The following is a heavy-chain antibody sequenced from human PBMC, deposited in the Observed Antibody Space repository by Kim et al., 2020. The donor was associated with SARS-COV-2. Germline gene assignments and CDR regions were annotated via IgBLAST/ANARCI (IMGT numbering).Heavy chain of an antibody. D-gene: IGHD3-9*01. V-gene: IGHV3-48*03. Sequence: GGSLRLSCAASGFKFNSYEMDWVRQAPGKGLEWVSYISTSGNKIYYADSVKGRFTISRDKAKNSLYLQMNSLRAEDTAVYYCVRDSSLVTWGALVRYYMDVWGNGTTVTVSS. CDR2: ISTSGNKI. CDR1: GFKFNSYE. CDR3: VRDSSLVTWGALVRYYMDV. J-gene: IGHJ6*03.